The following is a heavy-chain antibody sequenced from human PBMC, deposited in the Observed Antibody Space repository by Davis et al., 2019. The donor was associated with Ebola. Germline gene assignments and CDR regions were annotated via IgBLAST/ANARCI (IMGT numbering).Heavy chain of an antibody. CDR2: IIPIFGTA. Sequence: SVKVSCKASGGTFSSYAISWVRQAPGQGLEWMGGIIPIFGTANYAQKFQGRVTITADESTSTAYMELSSLRSEDTAVYYCARERGGGISDYYYYYYGMDVWGQGTTVTVSS. V-gene: IGHV1-69*13. CDR1: GGTFSSYA. D-gene: IGHD2/OR15-2a*01. CDR3: ARERGGGISDYYYYYYGMDV. J-gene: IGHJ6*02.